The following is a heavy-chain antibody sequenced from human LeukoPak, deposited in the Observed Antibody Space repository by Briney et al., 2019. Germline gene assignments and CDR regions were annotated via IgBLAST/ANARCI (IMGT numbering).Heavy chain of an antibody. CDR1: GYTFTSYD. J-gene: IGHJ5*02. CDR3: AIAGTGGDWFDP. Sequence: ASVKVSCKASGYTFTSYDINWVRQATGQGLEWMGWMNPNSGNTGYAQKFQGRVTMTRNTSISTAYMELSSLRSEDTAVYYCAIAGTGGDWFDPWGQGTLVTVSS. V-gene: IGHV1-8*01. CDR2: MNPNSGNT. D-gene: IGHD1-14*01.